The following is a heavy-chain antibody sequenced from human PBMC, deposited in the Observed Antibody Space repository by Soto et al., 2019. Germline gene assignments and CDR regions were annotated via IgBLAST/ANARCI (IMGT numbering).Heavy chain of an antibody. CDR2: LDHHASST. V-gene: IGHV3-7*03. D-gene: IGHD7-27*01. J-gene: IGHJ4*02. CDR1: GFTFSNFY. Sequence: VGSLRLSCAASGFTFSNFYMTWVRQSPGKGLEWVATLDHHASSTSNEDSLRGRFIISSDNAMNSLYLQMNSLRVEDTAVYYCARENWASYDYWGQGSLVTVSS. CDR3: ARENWASYDY.